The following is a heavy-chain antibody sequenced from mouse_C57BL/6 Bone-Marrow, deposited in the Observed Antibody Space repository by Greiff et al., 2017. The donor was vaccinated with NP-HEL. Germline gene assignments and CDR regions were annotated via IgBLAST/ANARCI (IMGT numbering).Heavy chain of an antibody. CDR1: GYTFTSYW. J-gene: IGHJ2*01. V-gene: IGHV1-53*01. Sequence: VQLQQPGTELVKPGASVKLSCKASGYTFTSYWMHWVKQRPGQGLEWIGNINPSNGGTNYNEKFKSKATLTVDKSSSTAYMQLSSLTSDASAVYCCARLYGSREVDYWGQGTTLTVSS. D-gene: IGHD1-1*01. CDR2: INPSNGGT. CDR3: ARLYGSREVDY.